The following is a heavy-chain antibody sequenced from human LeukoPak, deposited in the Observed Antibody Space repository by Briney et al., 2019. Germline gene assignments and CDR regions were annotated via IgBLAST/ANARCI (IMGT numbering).Heavy chain of an antibody. D-gene: IGHD3-10*01. CDR2: INSDGSST. J-gene: IGHJ4*02. CDR3: AKGGTHYYGSGEGVDY. Sequence: QPGGSPRLSCAASGFTFSSYWMHWVRQAPGKGLVWVSRINSDGSSTSYADSVKGRFTISRDNAKNTLYLQMNSLRAEDTAVYYCAKGGTHYYGSGEGVDYWGQGTLVTVSS. CDR1: GFTFSSYW. V-gene: IGHV3-74*01.